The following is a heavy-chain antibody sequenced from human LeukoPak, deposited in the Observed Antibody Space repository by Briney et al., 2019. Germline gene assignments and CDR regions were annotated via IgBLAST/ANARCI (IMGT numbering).Heavy chain of an antibody. CDR2: FYPGGSS. V-gene: IGHV4-39*02. D-gene: IGHD2-21*01. J-gene: IGHJ6*04. CDR1: GDSITSRSYY. Sequence: PSETLSLTCTVSGDSITSRSYYWAWVRQPPGKGLEWIASFYPGGSSYYNPALMSRVSRSVDASKNQFSLKLTSVTAADTAVYYCARDRALFIPLDVWGKGTTVTVPS. CDR3: ARDRALFIPLDV.